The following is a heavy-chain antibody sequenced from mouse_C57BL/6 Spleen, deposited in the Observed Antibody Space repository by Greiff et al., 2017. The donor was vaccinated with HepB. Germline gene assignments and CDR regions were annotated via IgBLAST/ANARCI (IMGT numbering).Heavy chain of an antibody. D-gene: IGHD4-1*01. J-gene: IGHJ2*01. CDR1: GYSFTGYY. CDR3: ATGTNY. CDR2: INPSTGGT. V-gene: IGHV1-42*01. Sequence: EVQGVESGPELVKPGASVKISCKASGYSFTGYYMNWVKQSPEKSLEWIGEINPSTGGTTYNQKFKAKATLTVDKSSSTAYMQLKSLTSEDSAVYYCATGTNYWGQGTTLTVSS.